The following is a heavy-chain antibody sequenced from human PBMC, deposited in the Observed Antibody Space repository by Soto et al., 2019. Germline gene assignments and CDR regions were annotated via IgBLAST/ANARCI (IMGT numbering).Heavy chain of an antibody. CDR1: GYTFTSYA. Sequence: ASVKVSCKASGYTFTSYAMHWVRQAPGQRLEWMGWINAGNGNTKYSQKFQGRVTITRDTSASTAYMELSSLRSEDTAVYYCERDLGEYCSSTSCYNWFDPWGQGTLVTVSS. J-gene: IGHJ5*02. CDR2: INAGNGNT. D-gene: IGHD2-2*01. CDR3: ERDLGEYCSSTSCYNWFDP. V-gene: IGHV1-3*01.